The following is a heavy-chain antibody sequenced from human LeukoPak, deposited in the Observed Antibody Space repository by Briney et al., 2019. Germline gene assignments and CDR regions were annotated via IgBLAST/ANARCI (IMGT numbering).Heavy chain of an antibody. D-gene: IGHD2-2*01. Sequence: GASVKVSCKASGYTFTGYYMHWVRQAPGQGLEWMGWINPNSGGTSYAQKFQGRVTMTRDTSISTAYMELSRLRSDDTAVYYCARGLVVPAAIMIKYNWFDPWGQGTLVTVSS. V-gene: IGHV1-2*02. J-gene: IGHJ5*02. CDR2: INPNSGGT. CDR1: GYTFTGYY. CDR3: ARGLVVPAAIMIKYNWFDP.